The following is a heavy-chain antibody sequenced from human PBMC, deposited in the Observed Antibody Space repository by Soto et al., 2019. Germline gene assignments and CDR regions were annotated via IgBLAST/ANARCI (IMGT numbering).Heavy chain of an antibody. CDR2: IIPIFGTA. J-gene: IGHJ6*02. V-gene: IGHV1-69*06. CDR3: ARFKVVAAIGFHYYYGMDV. Sequence: ASVKVSCKASGYTFTGYYMHWVRQAPGQGLEWMGGIIPIFGTANYAQKFQGRVTITADKSMSTAYMELSSLRSEDTAVYYCARFKVVAAIGFHYYYGMDVWGQGTTVTVSS. CDR1: GYTFTGYY. D-gene: IGHD2-21*02.